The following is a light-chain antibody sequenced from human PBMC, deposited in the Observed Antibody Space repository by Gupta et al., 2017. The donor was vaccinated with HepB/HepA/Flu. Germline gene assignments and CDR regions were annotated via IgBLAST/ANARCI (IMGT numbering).Light chain of an antibody. J-gene: IGKJ2*01. Sequence: DIQLTQSPSSLSASVGDRVNITCRASQSISNYVSWYQQKPGKAPKVLIYGASNLQSVVKSRCGGSGSGQDCTLTIRTVRTDDGATYSCQPSQSTPRTFGQGTKLEIK. CDR1: QSISNY. V-gene: IGKV1-39*01. CDR2: GAS. CDR3: QPSQSTPRT.